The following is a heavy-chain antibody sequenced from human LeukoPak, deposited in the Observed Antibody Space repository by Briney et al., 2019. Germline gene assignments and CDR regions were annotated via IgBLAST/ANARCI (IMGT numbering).Heavy chain of an antibody. CDR3: ARAPLTYYYDSSGYYLFDY. CDR1: GGTFSSYA. D-gene: IGHD3-22*01. V-gene: IGHV1-69*13. J-gene: IGHJ4*02. CDR2: IIPIFGTA. Sequence: GASVKVSCKASGGTFSSYAISWVRQAPGQGLEWMGGIIPIFGTANYAQKFQGRVTITADESTSTAYMEPSSLRSEDTAVYYCARAPLTYYYDSSGYYLFDYWGQGTLVTVSS.